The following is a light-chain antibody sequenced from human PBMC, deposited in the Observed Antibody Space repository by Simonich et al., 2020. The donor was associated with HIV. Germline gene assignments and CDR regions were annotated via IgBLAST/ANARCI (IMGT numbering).Light chain of an antibody. Sequence: SNLTGQHQKPGHAARLLIYGASTRATGIPARFSGSGSGTEFTLTISSMQSEDFAVYYCQQYNNWPPWTFGQGTKVEIK. CDR2: GAS. V-gene: IGKV3-15*01. CDR1: SN. CDR3: QQYNNWPPWT. J-gene: IGKJ1*01.